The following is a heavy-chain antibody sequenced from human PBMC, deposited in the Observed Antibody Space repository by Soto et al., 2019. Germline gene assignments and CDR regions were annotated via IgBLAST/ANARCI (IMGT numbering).Heavy chain of an antibody. D-gene: IGHD2-2*01. CDR2: ISTSSSNI. J-gene: IGHJ6*03. CDR1: GFTFSSYS. V-gene: IGHV3-48*01. CDR3: ARETSTGNYYMDV. Sequence: GGSLRLSCAASGFTFSSYSMNWVRQAPGKGLEWVSYISTSSSNIYYADSVKGRFTISRDNAKNSLSLQMNSLRAADTAVYYCARETSTGNYYMDVWGKGTTVTVSS.